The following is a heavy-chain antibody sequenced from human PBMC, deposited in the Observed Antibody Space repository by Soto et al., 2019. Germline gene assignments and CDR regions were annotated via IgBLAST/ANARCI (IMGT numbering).Heavy chain of an antibody. CDR1: GFTFSSYA. J-gene: IGHJ4*02. Sequence: GGSLRLSCAASGFTFSSYAMHWVRQAPGKGLEWVAVITYDGSNKYYADSVKGQFTISRENSKNTLYLQMNSLRAADTSVYYCARAGTEDESIDYWGQGTLVTVSS. CDR3: ARAGTEDESIDY. V-gene: IGHV3-30-3*01. CDR2: ITYDGSNK. D-gene: IGHD1-1*01.